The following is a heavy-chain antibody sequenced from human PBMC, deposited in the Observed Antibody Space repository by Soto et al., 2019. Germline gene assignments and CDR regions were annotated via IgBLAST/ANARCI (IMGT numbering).Heavy chain of an antibody. CDR3: ARAPDSITIFGVVTANIYYYGMDG. CDR2: IYYSGST. J-gene: IGHJ6*02. V-gene: IGHV4-30-4*01. CDR1: GGSISSGDYY. D-gene: IGHD3-3*01. Sequence: SETLSLTCTVSGGSISSGDYYWSWIRQRPGKGLEWIGYIYYSGSTYYNPSLKSRVTISVDTSKNQFSLKLSSVTAADTAVYYCARAPDSITIFGVVTANIYYYGMDGWGQATTVTVSS.